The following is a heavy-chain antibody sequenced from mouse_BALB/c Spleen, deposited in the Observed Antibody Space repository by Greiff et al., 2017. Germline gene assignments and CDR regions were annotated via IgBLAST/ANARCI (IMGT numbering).Heavy chain of an antibody. D-gene: IGHD2-2*01. CDR3: TRDGYDDYFDY. CDR1: GYTFTSYW. J-gene: IGHJ2*01. V-gene: IGHV1-5*01. Sequence: EVHLVESGTVLARPGASVKMSCKASGYTFTSYWMHWVKQRPGQGLEWIGAIYPGNSDTSYNQKFKGKAKLTAVTSTSTAYMELSSLTNEDSAVYYCTRDGYDDYFDYWGQGTTLTVSS. CDR2: IYPGNSDT.